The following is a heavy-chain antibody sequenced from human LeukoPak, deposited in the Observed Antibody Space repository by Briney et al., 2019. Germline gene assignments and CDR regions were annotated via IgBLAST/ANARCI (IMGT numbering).Heavy chain of an antibody. CDR2: ISSSSSYI. CDR1: GFTFSTYN. V-gene: IGHV3-21*01. J-gene: IGHJ4*02. Sequence: PGGSLRLSCAASGFTFSTYNMNWVRQAPGKGLKWVSSISSSSSYIYYADSVKGRFTISRDNSKNTLYLQMNSLRAEDTAVYYCASIAARRYYFDYWGQGTLVTVSS. D-gene: IGHD6-6*01. CDR3: ASIAARRYYFDY.